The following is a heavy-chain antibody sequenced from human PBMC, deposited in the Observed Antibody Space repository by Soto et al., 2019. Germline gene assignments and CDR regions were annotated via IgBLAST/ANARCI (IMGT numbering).Heavy chain of an antibody. Sequence: SETLSLTCTVSGGSISRYDWSWIRQPPGKGLEWIGYIYYSGSTNYNPSLKSRVTISVDTSKNQFSLKLSSVTAADTAVYYCARQVAVAGSPFYFDYWGQGTLVTVSS. CDR3: ARQVAVAGSPFYFDY. CDR1: GGSISRYD. CDR2: IYYSGST. V-gene: IGHV4-59*08. J-gene: IGHJ4*02. D-gene: IGHD6-19*01.